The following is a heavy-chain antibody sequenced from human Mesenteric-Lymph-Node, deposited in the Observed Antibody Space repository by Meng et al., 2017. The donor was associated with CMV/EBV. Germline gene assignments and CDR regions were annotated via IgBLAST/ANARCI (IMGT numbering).Heavy chain of an antibody. CDR1: GFTFSSYS. J-gene: IGHJ5*02. Sequence: EVQLVESGGGLVKPGGSLRLSCAASGFTFSSYSMNWVRQAPGKGLEWVSSISSSRSYIYYADSVKGRFTISRDNAKNSLYLQMNSLRAEDTAVYYCARVSLAAAGTFWFDPWGQGTLGTVSS. CDR2: ISSSRSYI. CDR3: ARVSLAAAGTFWFDP. V-gene: IGHV3-21*01. D-gene: IGHD6-13*01.